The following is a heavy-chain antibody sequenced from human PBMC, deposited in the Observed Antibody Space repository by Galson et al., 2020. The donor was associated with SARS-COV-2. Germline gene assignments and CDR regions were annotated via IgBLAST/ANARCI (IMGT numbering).Heavy chain of an antibody. J-gene: IGHJ5*02. D-gene: IGHD1-26*01. CDR1: RYTFTNYY. CDR3: TRDSSGKYYTRGLWFDP. V-gene: IGHV1-2*02. Sequence: ASVKVSCAASRYTFTNYYIHWVRQIRGQALEWIGSINPHSGDTDYATNFQGRVSFIGDTSINTVYMELSTLTSADTAVYYCTRDSSGKYYTRGLWFDPWGQGTLVTVSS. CDR2: INPHSGDT.